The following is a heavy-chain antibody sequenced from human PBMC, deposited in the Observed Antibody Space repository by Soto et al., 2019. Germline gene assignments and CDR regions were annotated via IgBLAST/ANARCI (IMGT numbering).Heavy chain of an antibody. CDR2: AYHSGST. CDR1: GGFTSTNNW. Sequence: QLQLQESGPGLVRPSGTLSLTCAVSGGFTSTNNWWSWVRQSPGKGLEWIGDAYHSGSTEYNSSLRGRLSISVDKSKNQISLKLTSATAADTAVYYCARSAPSSYYCGSGTFDYWGQGILVTVSS. D-gene: IGHD3-22*01. CDR3: ARSAPSSYYCGSGTFDY. J-gene: IGHJ4*02. V-gene: IGHV4-4*02.